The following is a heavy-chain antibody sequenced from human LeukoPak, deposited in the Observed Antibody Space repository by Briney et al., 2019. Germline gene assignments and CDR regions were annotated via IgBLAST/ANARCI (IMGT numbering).Heavy chain of an antibody. J-gene: IGHJ3*02. CDR2: ITGSGGTT. D-gene: IGHD6-19*01. Sequence: PGGSLRLSCADSGFAFCTYELNWVRQAPGKGLEWVSTITGSGGTTYYADSVKGRFTISRDNSKNTLYLQMDSLRAEDTAVYYSAKGGGEQWCAFDIWGQGTMVTVSS. CDR3: AKGGGEQWCAFDI. CDR1: GFAFCTYE. V-gene: IGHV3-23*01.